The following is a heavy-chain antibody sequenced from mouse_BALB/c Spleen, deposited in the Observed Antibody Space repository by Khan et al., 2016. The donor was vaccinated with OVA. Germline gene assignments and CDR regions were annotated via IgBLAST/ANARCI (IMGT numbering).Heavy chain of an antibody. CDR3: VRIPIPPYDFDY. J-gene: IGHJ2*01. V-gene: IGHV1-4*01. CDR2: INPSTGYT. Sequence: QVQLKESGTELARPGASVKLSCKASGYTFANYAMHWVKQRPGQGLEWIGYINPSTGYTNYNQNFSDKATLTTDRSSSTAYMQLSSLTSDDSAVYVCVRIPIPPYDFDYWGQGTTLTVSS. CDR1: GYTFANYA. D-gene: IGHD2-14*01.